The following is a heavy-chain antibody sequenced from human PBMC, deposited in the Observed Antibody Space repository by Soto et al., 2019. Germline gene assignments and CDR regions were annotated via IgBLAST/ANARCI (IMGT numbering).Heavy chain of an antibody. CDR1: GGTFSSYA. D-gene: IGHD2-2*01. Sequence: SVKVSCKASGGTFSSYAISWVRQAPGQGLEWMGGIIPIFGTANYAQKFQGRVTITADESTSTAYMELSSLRSEDTAVYYCERKVVVVPAAMSAAGDYYYYCLVVWGRASTVTVSS. V-gene: IGHV1-69*13. J-gene: IGHJ6*03. CDR3: ERKVVVVPAAMSAAGDYYYYCLVV. CDR2: IIPIFGTA.